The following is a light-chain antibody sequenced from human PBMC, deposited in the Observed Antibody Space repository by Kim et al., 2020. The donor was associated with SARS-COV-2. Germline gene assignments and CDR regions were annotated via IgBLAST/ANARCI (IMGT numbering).Light chain of an antibody. CDR1: QSVSSW. CDR3: QQYHSSSPT. J-gene: IGKJ1*01. CDR2: DAS. V-gene: IGKV1-5*01. Sequence: DIQMTQSPSTLPASVGDRVTITCRASQSVSSWLAWYQQKPGKAPNLLIYDASSLESGVPSRFSGSGSGTEFTLTISSLQPDDFATYYCQQYHSSSPTFGQGTKVDIK.